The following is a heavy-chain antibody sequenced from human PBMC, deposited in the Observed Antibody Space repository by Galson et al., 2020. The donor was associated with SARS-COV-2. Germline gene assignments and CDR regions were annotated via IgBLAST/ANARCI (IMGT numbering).Heavy chain of an antibody. CDR1: GFTFSSYG. CDR2: IWYDGSNK. CDR3: ARDYYDSSGYPQYYFGY. J-gene: IGHJ4*02. D-gene: IGHD3-22*01. V-gene: IGHV3-33*01. Sequence: QLGESLKISCAASGFTFSSYGMHWVRQAPGKGLEWVAVIWYDGSNKYYADSVKGRFTISRDNSKNTLYLQMNSLRAEDTAVYYCARDYYDSSGYPQYYFGYWGQGTLVTVSS.